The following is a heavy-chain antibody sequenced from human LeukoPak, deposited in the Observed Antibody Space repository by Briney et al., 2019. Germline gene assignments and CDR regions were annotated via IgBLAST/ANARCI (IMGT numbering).Heavy chain of an antibody. CDR3: ARRHRPTRAFDI. CDR2: IYYSVST. J-gene: IGHJ3*02. V-gene: IGHV4-39*01. Sequence: SETLSLTCTVSGGSISSSRYYWGWLRQPPGKGLEWIGSIYYSVSTYYNPSLKSRVTISVDTSKNQFSLKLSSVTAADTAVYYCARRHRPTRAFDIWGQGTMVTVSS. CDR1: GGSISSSRYY.